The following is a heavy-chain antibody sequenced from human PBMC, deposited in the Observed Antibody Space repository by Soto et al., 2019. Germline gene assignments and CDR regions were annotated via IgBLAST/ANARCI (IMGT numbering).Heavy chain of an antibody. CDR2: ISYDGSNK. J-gene: IGHJ6*02. V-gene: IGHV3-30-3*01. Sequence: GGSLRLSCAASGFTFSSYAMHWVRQAPGKGLEWVAVISYDGSNKYYADSVKGRFTISRDNSKNTLYLQMNSLRAEDTAVYYCARDYCSGGSCYWVVTYGMDVWGQGTTVTVSS. D-gene: IGHD2-15*01. CDR1: GFTFSSYA. CDR3: ARDYCSGGSCYWVVTYGMDV.